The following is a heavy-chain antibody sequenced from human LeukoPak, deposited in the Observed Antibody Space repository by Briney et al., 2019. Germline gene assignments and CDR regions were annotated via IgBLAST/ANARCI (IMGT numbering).Heavy chain of an antibody. Sequence: ASVKVSCKASGYTFTGYYMHWVRQAPGQGLEWMGWINPNSGGTNYAQKFQGRVTMTRDTSISTAYMELSRLRSDDTAVYYCARHWVREGATANGMDVWGQGTTVTVSS. D-gene: IGHD1-26*01. J-gene: IGHJ6*02. CDR1: GYTFTGYY. CDR2: INPNSGGT. CDR3: ARHWVREGATANGMDV. V-gene: IGHV1-2*02.